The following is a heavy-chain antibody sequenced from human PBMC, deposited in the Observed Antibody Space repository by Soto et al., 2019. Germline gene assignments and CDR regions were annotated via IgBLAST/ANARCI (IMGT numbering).Heavy chain of an antibody. CDR3: ARGWRGSGSYFPDS. D-gene: IGHD3-10*01. Sequence: QVQLVQSGAEVKNPGASVKVSCQASGYTFTSFDINWVRQATGQGLEWIGWVNPNSGNTGYAQKFRGRVTMTTNTSINTAYMEVSSLGSDDTAVYYCARGWRGSGSYFPDSWGQGTLVAVSS. V-gene: IGHV1-8*01. CDR1: GYTFTSFD. CDR2: VNPNSGNT. J-gene: IGHJ5*02.